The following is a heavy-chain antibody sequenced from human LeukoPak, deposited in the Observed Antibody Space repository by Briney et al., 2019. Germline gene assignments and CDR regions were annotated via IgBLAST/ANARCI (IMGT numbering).Heavy chain of an antibody. J-gene: IGHJ4*02. CDR1: GFTFSSYG. CDR3: AKDGPYSGSYYDY. D-gene: IGHD1-26*01. Sequence: GGSLRLSCAASGFTFSSYGMHWVRQAPGKGLEWVAVISYDGSNKYYADSVKGRFTISRDNSKDTLYLQMNSLRAEDTAVYYCAKDGPYSGSYYDYWGQGTLVTVSS. CDR2: ISYDGSNK. V-gene: IGHV3-30*18.